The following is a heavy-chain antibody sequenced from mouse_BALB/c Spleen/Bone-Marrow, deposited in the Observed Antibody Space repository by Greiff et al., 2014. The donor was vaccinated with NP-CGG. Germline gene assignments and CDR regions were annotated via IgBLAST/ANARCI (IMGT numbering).Heavy chain of an antibody. CDR2: IYPGDGVT. J-gene: IGHJ2*01. D-gene: IGHD4-1*01. Sequence: VMLVESGAELVRPGSSVKISCKASGYAFSSYWMNWVKQRPGQGLEWIGQIYPGDGVTNYNGKFKGKATLTADKSSSTAYMQLSSLTSEDSAVYFCARVRNWADYWGQGTTLTVSS. V-gene: IGHV1-80*01. CDR3: ARVRNWADY. CDR1: GYAFSSYW.